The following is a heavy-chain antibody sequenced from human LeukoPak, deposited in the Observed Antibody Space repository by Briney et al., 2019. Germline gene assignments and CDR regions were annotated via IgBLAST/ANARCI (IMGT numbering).Heavy chain of an antibody. CDR1: GYSFTGYY. CDR3: ASMWYSSGWYVPTY. Sequence: ASVKVSCKASGYSFTGYYIHWVRQAPGQGLEWMGWINPNSGGTKYAQKFQGRVTMTRDTSISTAYMELSRLRSDDTAVYYCASMWYSSGWYVPTYWGQGTLVTVSS. CDR2: INPNSGGT. J-gene: IGHJ4*02. D-gene: IGHD6-19*01. V-gene: IGHV1-2*02.